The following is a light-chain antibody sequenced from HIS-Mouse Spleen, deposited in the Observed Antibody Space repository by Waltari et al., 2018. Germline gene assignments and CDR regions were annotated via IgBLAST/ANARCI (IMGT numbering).Light chain of an antibody. Sequence: SYELTQPPSVSVSPRQTARITCSGDALPQQYAYWYQQKPGQAPVLVIYKDSERPSGIPERFSGSSSGTAVTLTISGVQAEDEADYYCQSADSSGTNWVFGGGTKLTVL. J-gene: IGLJ3*02. CDR3: QSADSSGTNWV. CDR2: KDS. CDR1: ALPQQY. V-gene: IGLV3-25*03.